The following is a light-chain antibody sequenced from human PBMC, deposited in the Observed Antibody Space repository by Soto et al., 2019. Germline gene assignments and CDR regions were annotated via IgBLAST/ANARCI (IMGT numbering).Light chain of an antibody. Sequence: QSVLTHPPSVSAAPGQKVTISCSGSSSNIGNNYVSWYQQLPGTAPKLLIYDNNKRPSGIPDRFSGSKSGTSATLGITGLQTGDEADYYCGTWDSSLSGVFGGGTKVTVL. CDR1: SSNIGNNY. CDR3: GTWDSSLSGV. J-gene: IGLJ2*01. V-gene: IGLV1-51*01. CDR2: DNN.